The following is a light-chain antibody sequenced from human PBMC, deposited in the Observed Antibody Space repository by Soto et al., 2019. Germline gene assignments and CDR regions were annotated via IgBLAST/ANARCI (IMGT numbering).Light chain of an antibody. CDR1: SSTIGSNY. CDR3: AAWDDSLSGWV. CDR2: RNN. J-gene: IGLJ3*02. Sequence: QAVVTQPPSASGTPGQGVTIPCSGSSSTIGSNYVYWYQQLPGTAPKLPIYRNNQRPSGVPDRFSGSKSGTSASLAISGLRSEDEADYYCAAWDDSLSGWVFGGGTKLTVL. V-gene: IGLV1-47*01.